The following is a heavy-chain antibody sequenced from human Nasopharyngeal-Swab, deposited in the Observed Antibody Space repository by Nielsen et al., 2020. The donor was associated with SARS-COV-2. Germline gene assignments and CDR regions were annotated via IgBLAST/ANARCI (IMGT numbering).Heavy chain of an antibody. J-gene: IGHJ6*02. CDR2: ISYDGSNK. V-gene: IGHV3-30-3*01. CDR3: ARVRADYGGNSDEPSMDV. Sequence: VRQMPGKGLEWVAVISYDGSNKYYADSVKGRFTISRDNSKNTLYLQMNSLRAEDTAVYYCARVRADYGGNSDEPSMDVWGQGTTVTVSS. D-gene: IGHD4-23*01.